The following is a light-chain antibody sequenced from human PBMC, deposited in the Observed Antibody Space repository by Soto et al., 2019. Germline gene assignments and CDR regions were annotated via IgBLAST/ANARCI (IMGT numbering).Light chain of an antibody. J-gene: IGKJ1*01. CDR2: DAS. CDR1: QSVSSF. V-gene: IGKV3-11*01. Sequence: EIVLTQSPATLSLSPGERATLSCRASQSVSSFLAWYQQKPGQAPRLLIYDASSRATGIPARFSGSGSGTDFTLTISRLEPEDFAVYYCQQCGSSPWTFGQGTKVDIK. CDR3: QQCGSSPWT.